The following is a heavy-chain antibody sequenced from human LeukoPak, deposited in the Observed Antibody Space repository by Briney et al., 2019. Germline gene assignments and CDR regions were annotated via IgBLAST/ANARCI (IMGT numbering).Heavy chain of an antibody. Sequence: GESLKISCEGSGYSFSNYWIGWVRQMPGKGLEWMGIIYPGDYETRYSPSFQGLVTISVDKSISTAYLQWSSLKASDTAMYYCSIPPGYCGNDCSFDHWGQGTLVTVSS. CDR3: SIPPGYCGNDCSFDH. J-gene: IGHJ4*02. CDR1: GYSFSNYW. V-gene: IGHV5-51*01. D-gene: IGHD2-21*02. CDR2: IYPGDYET.